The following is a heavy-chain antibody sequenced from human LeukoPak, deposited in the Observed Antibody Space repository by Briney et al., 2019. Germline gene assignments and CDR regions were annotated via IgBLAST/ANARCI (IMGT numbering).Heavy chain of an antibody. D-gene: IGHD3-10*01. Sequence: GGSLRLSCAASGFTFSDYYMSWIRQAPGKGLEWVSYISSIGSTIYYADSVKGRFTISRDNAKNSLYLQMNSRRAADTAVYDCTRALRSGSGNYTNYYMDVWGKGTTVTISS. CDR3: TRALRSGSGNYTNYYMDV. J-gene: IGHJ6*03. V-gene: IGHV3-11*01. CDR2: ISSIGSTI. CDR1: GFTFSDYY.